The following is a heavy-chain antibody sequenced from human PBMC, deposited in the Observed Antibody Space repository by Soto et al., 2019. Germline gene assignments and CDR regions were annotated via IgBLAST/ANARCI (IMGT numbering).Heavy chain of an antibody. CDR3: ATFTFGRPFDT. J-gene: IGHJ3*02. Sequence: PGGSLRLSCAASGFTFNTYAMSWVRQAPGQGLEWVSAISGSGFSTYYADSVKGRFSISSDSSKNTLFLQMNSLRADDTAVYFCATFTFGRPFDTWGQGTMVTGS. CDR1: GFTFNTYA. CDR2: ISGSGFST. V-gene: IGHV3-23*01. D-gene: IGHD3-16*01.